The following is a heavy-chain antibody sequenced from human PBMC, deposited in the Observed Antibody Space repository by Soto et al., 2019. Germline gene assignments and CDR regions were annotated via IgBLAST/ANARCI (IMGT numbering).Heavy chain of an antibody. Sequence: SETLSLTCTVSGGSINNYYWSWIRQPPGKGLQWIGWIHYSVNTKYNPSLNGRVTISLDTSKNQFSLTLSSMTAADTAVYYCARVPVRCSSAICPPHSYYGFDVWGQGTTGTVS. CDR1: GGSINNYY. D-gene: IGHD2-2*01. CDR3: ARVPVRCSSAICPPHSYYGFDV. V-gene: IGHV4-59*01. CDR2: IHYSVNT. J-gene: IGHJ6*02.